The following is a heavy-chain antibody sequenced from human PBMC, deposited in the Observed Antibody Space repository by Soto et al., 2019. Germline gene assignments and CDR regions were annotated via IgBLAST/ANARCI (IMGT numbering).Heavy chain of an antibody. J-gene: IGHJ6*02. CDR3: AREGGDCISTSRYGYGMDV. CDR2: ISYDGNNK. V-gene: IGHV3-30-3*01. D-gene: IGHD2-2*01. CDR1: GFTFSSYA. Sequence: QVQLVESGGGVVQPGRSLRLSCAASGFTFSSYAMHWVRQAPGKGLELVSVISYDGNNKYYADSVKGRFTISRDNSKNTPYLRVNSLRAEDTAMYYCAREGGDCISTSRYGYGMDVWGQGTTVTDSS.